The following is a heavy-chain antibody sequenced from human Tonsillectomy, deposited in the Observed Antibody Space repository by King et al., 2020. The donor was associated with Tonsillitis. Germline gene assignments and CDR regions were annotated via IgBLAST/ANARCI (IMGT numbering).Heavy chain of an antibody. CDR2: ISFDGSNK. D-gene: IGHD6-13*01. Sequence: QLVQSGGGVVQPGRSLRLSCAASGFTLSSYAIHWVRQAPGKGLEWVAVISFDGSNKYYRDSVKGRFTISRDNSKNTLYLQMNSLRADDTAVYFCASSIAAAAPPHYWGQGTLVTVSS. CDR3: ASSIAAAAPPHY. CDR1: GFTLSSYA. J-gene: IGHJ4*02. V-gene: IGHV3-30*04.